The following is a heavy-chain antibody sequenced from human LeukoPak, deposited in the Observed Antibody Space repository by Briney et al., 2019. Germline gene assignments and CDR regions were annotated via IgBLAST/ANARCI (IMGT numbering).Heavy chain of an antibody. J-gene: IGHJ4*02. CDR1: GFTSSSYA. CDR2: ISGSGGST. Sequence: GGSLRLSCAASGFTSSSYAMSWVRQAPGKGLEWVSAISGSGGSTYYADSVKGRFTISRDNSKNTLYLQMNSLRAEDTAVYYCAKDPQQLVRFDYWGQGTLVTVSS. V-gene: IGHV3-23*01. CDR3: AKDPQQLVRFDY. D-gene: IGHD6-13*01.